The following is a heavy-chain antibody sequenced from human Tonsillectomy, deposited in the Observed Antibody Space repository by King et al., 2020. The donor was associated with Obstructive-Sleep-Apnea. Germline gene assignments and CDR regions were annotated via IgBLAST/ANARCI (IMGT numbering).Heavy chain of an antibody. J-gene: IGHJ6*02. CDR1: GFTFSSYS. CDR3: ARDANDLWSDPHYYYGMDV. CDR2: ISSSSSTI. V-gene: IGHV3-48*04. Sequence: EVQLVESGGGLVQPGGSLRLSCAASGFTFSSYSMNWVRQAPGKGLEWVSYISSSSSTIYYADSVKGRFTISRDNAKNSLYLQMNNLRAEDTAVYYCARDANDLWSDPHYYYGMDVWGQGTTVTVSS. D-gene: IGHD3-3*01.